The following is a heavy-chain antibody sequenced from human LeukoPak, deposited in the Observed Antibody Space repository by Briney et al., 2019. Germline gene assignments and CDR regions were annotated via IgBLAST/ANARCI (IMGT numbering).Heavy chain of an antibody. J-gene: IGHJ4*02. CDR2: IYTSGRN. V-gene: IGHV4-61*02. CDR1: GGSISSSSYY. D-gene: IGHD2-8*02. CDR3: ARGYWFYFDY. Sequence: SETLSLTCTVSGGSISSSSYYWSWIRQPAGKGLEWIGRIYTSGRNIYNPSLKSRVTISVDTSKNQFSLKLNSVTAADTAMYYCARGYWFYFDYWGQGTLVTVSS.